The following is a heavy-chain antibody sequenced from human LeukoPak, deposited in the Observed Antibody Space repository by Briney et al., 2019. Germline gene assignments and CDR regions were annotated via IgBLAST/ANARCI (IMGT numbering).Heavy chain of an antibody. D-gene: IGHD2-21*01. Sequence: GRSLRLSRAASGFTFSSYGMHGVRPAPGKGREGGAVICYDGSNKYNPASLRGRFTIPRDNPKNTLYLQMNSLRAEDTAVYYCARDALAYCGGGWDSHFDYWGQGTLVTVSS. J-gene: IGHJ4*02. V-gene: IGHV3-33*01. CDR2: ICYDGSNK. CDR3: ARDALAYCGGGWDSHFDY. CDR1: GFTFSSYG.